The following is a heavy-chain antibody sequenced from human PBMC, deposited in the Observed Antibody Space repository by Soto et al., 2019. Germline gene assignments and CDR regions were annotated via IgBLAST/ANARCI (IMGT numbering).Heavy chain of an antibody. CDR1: GGSLSGYY. CDR3: ARGQEGVVATH. Sequence: QVQLQQWGAGLLKPSETLSLNCAVNGGSLSGYYWSWIRQPPGKGLEWIGEIKDGGRTNYSPSLRSRATISSATSTNQCSLRLYSVTAADTGVYYCARGQEGVVATHWDQGTLVTVSS. J-gene: IGHJ4*02. V-gene: IGHV4-34*01. CDR2: IKDGGRT. D-gene: IGHD5-12*01.